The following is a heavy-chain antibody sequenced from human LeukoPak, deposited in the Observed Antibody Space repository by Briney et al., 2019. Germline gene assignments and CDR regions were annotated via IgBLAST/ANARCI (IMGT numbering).Heavy chain of an antibody. V-gene: IGHV4-39*01. CDR1: AGSISSSSYY. CDR2: IYYSGST. J-gene: IGHJ4*02. D-gene: IGHD3-3*01. CDR3: ARGQGYDFWSGYLYYFDY. Sequence: SETLSLTCTVSAGSISSSSYYWGWIRQPPGKGLEWIGSIYYSGSTYYNPSLKSRVTISVDTSKNQFSLKLSSVTAADTAVYYCARGQGYDFWSGYLYYFDYWGQGTLVTVSS.